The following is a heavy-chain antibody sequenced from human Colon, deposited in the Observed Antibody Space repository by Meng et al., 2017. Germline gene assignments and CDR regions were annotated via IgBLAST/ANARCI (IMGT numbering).Heavy chain of an antibody. J-gene: IGHJ4*02. CDR1: GGSVSSAAYQ. CDR2: AANSFDPSP. Sequence: VQLHESGPGLVRLSETLSLMCTVSGGSVSSAAYQWGWIRQPPGKGLEWIGYAANSFDPSPNYNPSLKSRVTISLDTPKNQFSLKLTSVTAADTAVYYCARDYWGSLDYWGQGILVTVSS. CDR3: ARDYWGSLDY. D-gene: IGHD7-27*01. V-gene: IGHV4-61*08.